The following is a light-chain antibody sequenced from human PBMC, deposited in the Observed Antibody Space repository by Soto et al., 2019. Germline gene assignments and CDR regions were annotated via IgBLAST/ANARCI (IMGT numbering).Light chain of an antibody. V-gene: IGKV1-5*01. CDR3: QQYNSYSRA. CDR1: QSISHL. Sequence: MTQSPAPLSASVGDRVTLTCRASQSISHLLAWYQQKPGKAPKLLIYDASDMGSGVPSRFSGSGSGTDFTLTISGLQPDDFAAYYCQQYNSYSRAFGQGTKVDIK. J-gene: IGKJ1*01. CDR2: DAS.